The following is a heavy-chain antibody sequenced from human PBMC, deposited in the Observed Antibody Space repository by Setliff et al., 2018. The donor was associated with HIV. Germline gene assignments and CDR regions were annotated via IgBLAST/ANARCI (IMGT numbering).Heavy chain of an antibody. V-gene: IGHV4-31*03. D-gene: IGHD4-4*01. J-gene: IGHJ5*02. CDR1: GGSISSGGYY. CDR3: ARAGVYSYHDFDP. Sequence: SETLSLTGTVSGGSISSGGYYWSWIRQLPGKGLEWIGYIYYSGSTYYNPSLKSRVTISVATPKNQFSLKLNSVTAADTAVYYCARAGVYSYHDFDPWGQGALVTVSS. CDR2: IYYSGST.